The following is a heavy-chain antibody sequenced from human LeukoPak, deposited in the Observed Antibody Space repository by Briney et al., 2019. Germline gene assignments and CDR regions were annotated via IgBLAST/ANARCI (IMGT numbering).Heavy chain of an antibody. V-gene: IGHV4-59*01. CDR2: IYNNGRT. Sequence: SETLSLTCTVSGGSMSSYYWSWIRQPPGKGLEWIGYIYNNGRTNYNPSLKSRVTISVDTSKNQFSLRLTSVTAADTAAYYCARDPGSSGYWYFDLWGRGTLVTVSS. CDR3: ARDPGSSGYWYFDL. J-gene: IGHJ2*01. CDR1: GGSMSSYY. D-gene: IGHD6-19*01.